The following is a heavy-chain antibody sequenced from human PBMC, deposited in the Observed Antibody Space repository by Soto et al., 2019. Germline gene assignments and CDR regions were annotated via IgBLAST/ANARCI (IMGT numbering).Heavy chain of an antibody. Sequence: GSLRLSCAASGFTFSSYSMNWVRQAPGKGLEWVSYISSSSSTIYYADSVKGRFTISRDNAKSSLYLQMNSLRDEDTAVYYCARVYGMYSSSWPFDYWGQGTLVTVSS. CDR3: ARVYGMYSSSWPFDY. D-gene: IGHD6-13*01. CDR1: GFTFSSYS. V-gene: IGHV3-48*02. J-gene: IGHJ4*02. CDR2: ISSSSSTI.